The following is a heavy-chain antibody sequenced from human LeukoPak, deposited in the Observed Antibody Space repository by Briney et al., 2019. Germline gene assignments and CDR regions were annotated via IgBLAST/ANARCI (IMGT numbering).Heavy chain of an antibody. D-gene: IGHD2-15*01. Sequence: GGSLRLSCAASGFTFSSYGMHWVRQAPGKGLEWVAFIRYDGSNKYYADSVKGRFTISRDDATNMVFLQMNSLRPEDTAIYYCIRGGPSTWSWGQGTLVTVSS. J-gene: IGHJ5*02. CDR1: GFTFSSYG. V-gene: IGHV3-30*02. CDR3: IRGGPSTWS. CDR2: IRYDGSNK.